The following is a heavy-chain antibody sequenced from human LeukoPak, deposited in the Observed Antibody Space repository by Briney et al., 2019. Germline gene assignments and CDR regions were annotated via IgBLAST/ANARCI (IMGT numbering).Heavy chain of an antibody. CDR1: GASVSSASY. CDR2: IYNGVNT. J-gene: IGHJ5*02. V-gene: IGHV4-61*01. Sequence: SGTLSLTCTVSGASVSSASYWTWIRQPPGKGVEWIAHIYNGVNTNYNPSLKSRVTISVDTSKNQFSLRLNSVTAADTAVYYCARSRAFNSGAFDPWGQGSLVTVSS. CDR3: ARSRAFNSGAFDP. D-gene: IGHD1-26*01.